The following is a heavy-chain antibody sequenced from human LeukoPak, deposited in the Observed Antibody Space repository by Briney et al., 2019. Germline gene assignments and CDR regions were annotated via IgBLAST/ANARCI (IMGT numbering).Heavy chain of an antibody. V-gene: IGHV1-18*01. CDR3: ARGGPFPIAAARVYYFDY. CDR1: DYTFTSYG. CDR2: ISPYSDNT. D-gene: IGHD6-13*01. Sequence: GASVKVSCKASDYTFTSYGISWVRQAPGQGLEWMGWISPYSDNTNYAQNLQGRVTMTTDTSTSTAYMELRSLTSDDTAMYYCARGGPFPIAAARVYYFDYWGQGTLVTVSS. J-gene: IGHJ4*02.